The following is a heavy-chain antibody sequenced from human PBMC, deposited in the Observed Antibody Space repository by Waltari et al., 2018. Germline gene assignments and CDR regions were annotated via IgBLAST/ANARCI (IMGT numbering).Heavy chain of an antibody. D-gene: IGHD3-22*01. CDR1: GGPISSYY. CDR2: IYYSGST. Sequence: QVQLQESGPGLVKPSETLSLTCTVSGGPISSYYWSWIRQPPGKGLEWIGYIYYSGSTNYNPSLKSRVTISVDTSKNQFSLKLSSVTAADTAVYYCARDRRGRSGYMDYWGQGTLVTVSS. V-gene: IGHV4-59*01. J-gene: IGHJ4*02. CDR3: ARDRRGRSGYMDY.